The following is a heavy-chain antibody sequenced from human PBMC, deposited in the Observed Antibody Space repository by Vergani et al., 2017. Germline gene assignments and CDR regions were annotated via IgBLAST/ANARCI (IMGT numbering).Heavy chain of an antibody. D-gene: IGHD2-21*02. CDR2: ISYDGDRR. CDR1: GFSFRGHG. CDR3: AKDLSCSTAWPHCDS. Sequence: QVHWVESGGGVVQPGRSLILSCVASGFSFRGHGMHWVRQAPGKGLEWVAMISYDGDRRDYGDFAKGRFTISRDSSKTVYLQMNSLRVEDTAMYFCAKDLSCSTAWPHCDSRGQGTLVTVSS. V-gene: IGHV3-30*18. J-gene: IGHJ4*02.